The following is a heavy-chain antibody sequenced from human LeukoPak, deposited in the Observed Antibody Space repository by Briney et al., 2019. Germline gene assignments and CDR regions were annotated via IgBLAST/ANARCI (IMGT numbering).Heavy chain of an antibody. Sequence: SETLSLTCTVSGGSISSSSYYWGWIRQPPGKGLEWIGSIYYSGSTNYNPSLKSRVTISVDTSKNQFSLKLSSVTAADTAVYYCARGIKRRPTYYYDSSGYSYFDYWGQGTLVTVSS. D-gene: IGHD3-22*01. J-gene: IGHJ4*02. CDR3: ARGIKRRPTYYYDSSGYSYFDY. CDR2: IYYSGST. CDR1: GGSISSSSYY. V-gene: IGHV4-39*07.